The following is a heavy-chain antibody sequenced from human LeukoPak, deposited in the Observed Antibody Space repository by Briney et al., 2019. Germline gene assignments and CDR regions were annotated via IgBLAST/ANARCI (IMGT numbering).Heavy chain of an antibody. CDR2: ISWNSNDI. CDR3: AKDRSSGWRGAFDI. Sequence: GGSLRLSCAASGFSFDDHAMHWVRQAPGKGLEWVSGISWNSNDIGYADSVKGRFTISRDNSKNTLYLQMNSLRAEDTAVYYCAKDRSSGWRGAFDIWGQGTMVTVSS. D-gene: IGHD6-19*01. CDR1: GFSFDDHA. V-gene: IGHV3-9*01. J-gene: IGHJ3*02.